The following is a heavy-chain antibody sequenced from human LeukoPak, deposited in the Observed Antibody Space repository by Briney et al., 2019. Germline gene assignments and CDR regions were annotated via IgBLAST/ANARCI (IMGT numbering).Heavy chain of an antibody. V-gene: IGHV3-23*01. CDR2: VGGSGDAT. CDR3: AEGIHQLVQKYGMDV. D-gene: IGHD5-24*01. Sequence: GGSLRLSGAASGFVFDTHAMNGVPQDPGKGLEWVSGVGGSGDATYYGDSVKGRFSISRDNSKNMVYLQMNSLRAEDTAVYYCAEGIHQLVQKYGMDVWGRGTTVTVSS. CDR1: GFVFDTHA. J-gene: IGHJ6*01.